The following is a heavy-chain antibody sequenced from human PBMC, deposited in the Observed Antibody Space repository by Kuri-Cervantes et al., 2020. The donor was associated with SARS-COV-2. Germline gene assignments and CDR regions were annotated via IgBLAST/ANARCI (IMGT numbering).Heavy chain of an antibody. CDR2: IYYSGST. V-gene: IGHV4-38-2*02. J-gene: IGHJ6*03. CDR1: GYSISSGYY. CDR3: ARDSLDCSSTSCYYYYTDV. Sequence: GSLRLSCAVSGYSISSGYYWGWIRQPPGKGLEWIGSIYYSGSTYYNPSLKSRVTISVDTSKNQFSLKLSSVTAADTAVYYCARDSLDCSSTSCYYYYTDVWGKGTTVTVSS. D-gene: IGHD2-2*01.